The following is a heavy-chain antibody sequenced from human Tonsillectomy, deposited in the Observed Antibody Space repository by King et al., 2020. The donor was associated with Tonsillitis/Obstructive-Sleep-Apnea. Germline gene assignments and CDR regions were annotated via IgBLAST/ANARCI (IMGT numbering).Heavy chain of an antibody. CDR2: IKHDGSEK. CDR3: ASLDTTMVTCDY. J-gene: IGHJ4*02. D-gene: IGHD5-18*01. CDR1: GFTFSSYW. V-gene: IGHV3-7*01. Sequence: VQLVESGGGLVQPGGSLRLSCAASGFTFSSYWMSWVRQAPGKGLEWVANIKHDGSEKNYVDSVKGRFTISRDNAKNSLYLQMNSLRAEDTAVYYCASLDTTMVTCDYWGQGTLLTVSS.